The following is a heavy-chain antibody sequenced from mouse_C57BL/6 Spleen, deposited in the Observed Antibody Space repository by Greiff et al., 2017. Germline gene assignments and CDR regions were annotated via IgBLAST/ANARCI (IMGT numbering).Heavy chain of an antibody. D-gene: IGHD1-1*01. Sequence: VQLQQPGAELVRPGSSVKLSCTASGYTFTSYWMDWVKQRPGQGLEWIGNIYPSDSETHYNQKFKDKATLTVDKSSSTAYMQISSLTSEDSAFYYCARGDFDYYYGSNAMDYWGQGTSVTVSS. CDR3: ARGDFDYYYGSNAMDY. CDR1: GYTFTSYW. V-gene: IGHV1-61*01. CDR2: IYPSDSET. J-gene: IGHJ4*01.